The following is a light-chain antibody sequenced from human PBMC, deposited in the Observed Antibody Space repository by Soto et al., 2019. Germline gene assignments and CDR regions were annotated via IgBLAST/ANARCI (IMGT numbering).Light chain of an antibody. J-gene: IGLJ1*01. CDR1: SSDVGGYNY. CDR2: SDD. V-gene: IGLV2-8*01. Sequence: QSALTQPPSASGSTGQSVTISCTGTSSDVGGYNYVSWYQQHPGKAPKLVIYSDDQRPSDVTDRFSASKSGTSASLAFSGLQSEDDADFYCAAWDDGLNGYVFGTGTKVTVL. CDR3: AAWDDGLNGYV.